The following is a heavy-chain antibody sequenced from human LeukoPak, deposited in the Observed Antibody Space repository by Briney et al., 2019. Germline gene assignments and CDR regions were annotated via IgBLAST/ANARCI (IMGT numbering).Heavy chain of an antibody. D-gene: IGHD3-10*01. J-gene: IGHJ4*02. Sequence: GGSLRLSCAASGLTFSPHYMDWVRQPPGQGLEWVGLVRNKADGYTTIYAASVKGRFTISRDDSKNSVYLQMDSLKTEDTAVYYCGDLGSAGTDHWGQGTLVTVSS. CDR1: GLTFSPHY. CDR3: GDLGSAGTDH. CDR2: VRNKADGYTT. V-gene: IGHV3-72*01.